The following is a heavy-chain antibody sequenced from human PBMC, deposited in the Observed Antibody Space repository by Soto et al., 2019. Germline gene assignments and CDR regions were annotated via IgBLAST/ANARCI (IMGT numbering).Heavy chain of an antibody. CDR2: ISGSAVTT. J-gene: IGHJ4*02. CDR3: VQREGPSGRCAL. D-gene: IGHD2-15*01. CDR1: GLTLSIYA. V-gene: IGHV3-23*01. Sequence: GGSLRLSCAASGLTLSIYAMSWIRQTPEKGLEWVSAISGSAVTTYYADSVKGRFTISRDNSRNTLYLQMNSLRVEDTATYYCVQREGPSGRCALWGQGT.